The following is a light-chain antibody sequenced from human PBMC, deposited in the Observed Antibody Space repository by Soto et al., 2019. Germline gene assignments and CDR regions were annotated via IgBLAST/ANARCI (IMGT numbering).Light chain of an antibody. Sequence: QSALTQPRSVSGSPGQSVTISCTGTSSDVGGYNRVSWYQQHPGKAPKVIIYDVTKRPSGVPDRFSGSKSGNTASLTFSGLQAEDEAEYYCCSYAGSFTWLFGGGTKLTVL. V-gene: IGLV2-11*01. CDR2: DVT. CDR3: CSYAGSFTWL. J-gene: IGLJ3*02. CDR1: SSDVGGYNR.